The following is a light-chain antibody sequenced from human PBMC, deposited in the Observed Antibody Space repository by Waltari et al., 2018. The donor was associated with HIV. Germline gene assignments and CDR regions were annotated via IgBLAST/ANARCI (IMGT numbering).Light chain of an antibody. J-gene: IGLJ2*01. Sequence: QSALTQPRAVSGSPGEPVPISSTGARRDVATYSYVSWYHQKLGTAPQLIIYDVAQRPSRVPIRFSCSKSGDTASLTLSRLQAEDEGDFYCCSYGGSYTFVFGGGPTLTVL. CDR1: RRDVATYSY. CDR2: DVA. CDR3: CSYGGSYTFV. V-gene: IGLV2-11*01.